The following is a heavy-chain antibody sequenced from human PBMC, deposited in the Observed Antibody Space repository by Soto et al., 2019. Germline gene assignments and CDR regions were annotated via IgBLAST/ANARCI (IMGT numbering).Heavy chain of an antibody. V-gene: IGHV1-3*01. CDR1: GYTFTSYA. Sequence: ASVKVSCKASGYTFTSYAMHWVRQAPLRRLEWMGWINAGNGNTKYSQKFQGRVTITRDTSESTAYMELSSLRSEDTAVYYCARILGYCSAGSCDYWGQGTLVTVSS. D-gene: IGHD2-15*01. CDR2: INAGNGNT. CDR3: ARILGYCSAGSCDY. J-gene: IGHJ4*02.